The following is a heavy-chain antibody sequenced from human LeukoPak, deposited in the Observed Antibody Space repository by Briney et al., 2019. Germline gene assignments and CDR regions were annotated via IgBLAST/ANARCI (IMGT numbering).Heavy chain of an antibody. V-gene: IGHV4-59*01. Sequence: SETLSLTCTVSGGSISSYYWSWIRQPPGKGLEWIGYIYYSGSTNYNPSFKSRVTISVDTSKNQFSLKLSSVTAADTAVYYCARDLVYGDYPGHDAFDIWGQGTKVTVSS. CDR2: IYYSGST. CDR3: ARDLVYGDYPGHDAFDI. J-gene: IGHJ3*02. D-gene: IGHD4-17*01. CDR1: GGSISSYY.